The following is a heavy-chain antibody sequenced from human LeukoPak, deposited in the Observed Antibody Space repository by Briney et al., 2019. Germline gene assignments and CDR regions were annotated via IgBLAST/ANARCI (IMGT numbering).Heavy chain of an antibody. D-gene: IGHD3-10*01. V-gene: IGHV3-23*01. CDR3: AKDRTYYYGSGGSVQAFDI. J-gene: IGHJ3*02. CDR2: ISGSGGST. CDR1: GFTFSSYG. Sequence: QSGGSLRLSCAASGFTFSSYGMSWVRQAPGKGLEWVSAISGSGGSTYYADSVKGRFTISRDNSKNTLYLQMNSLRAEDTAVYYCAKDRTYYYGSGGSVQAFDIWGQGTMVTVSS.